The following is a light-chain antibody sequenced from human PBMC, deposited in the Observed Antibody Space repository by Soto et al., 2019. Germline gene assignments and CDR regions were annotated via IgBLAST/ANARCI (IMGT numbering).Light chain of an antibody. CDR1: SGDIGTYNL. Sequence: QSALTQPASVSGSPGQSITISCTGTSGDIGTYNLVSWYQQHPGRAPQLIIFEGNKRPSGVSNRFSGSKSGNTASLAISGLQAEDEADYHCCSYAGRSTVVCGGGTQLTVL. CDR2: EGN. J-gene: IGLJ2*01. V-gene: IGLV2-23*01. CDR3: CSYAGRSTVV.